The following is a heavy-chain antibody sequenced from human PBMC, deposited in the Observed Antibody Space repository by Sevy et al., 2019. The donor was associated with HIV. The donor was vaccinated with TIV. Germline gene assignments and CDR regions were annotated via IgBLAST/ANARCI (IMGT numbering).Heavy chain of an antibody. CDR1: AYSISSGYY. Sequence: SETLSLTCAVSAYSISSGYYWGWIRQPPGKGLEWIGSIYHSGSTYYNPSLKSRVTISVDTSKNQFSLKLSSVTAADTAVYYCARQGNIVVVPAAGGGWFDPWGQGTLVTVSS. J-gene: IGHJ5*02. V-gene: IGHV4-38-2*01. D-gene: IGHD2-2*01. CDR3: ARQGNIVVVPAAGGGWFDP. CDR2: IYHSGST.